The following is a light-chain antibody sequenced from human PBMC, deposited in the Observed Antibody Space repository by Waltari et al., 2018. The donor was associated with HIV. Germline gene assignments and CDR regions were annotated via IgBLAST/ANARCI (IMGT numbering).Light chain of an antibody. CDR1: QSVRNR. CDR2: DAS. Sequence: VMTQSPATLSVSPGQRATLSCGASQSVRNRLAWYQQRPGPSPRLLIYDASTRATGVPDRFSASGSGTEFTLTITSLQSEDFALYYCQAFGGTFGPGTRV. J-gene: IGKJ3*01. CDR3: QAFGGT. V-gene: IGKV3-15*01.